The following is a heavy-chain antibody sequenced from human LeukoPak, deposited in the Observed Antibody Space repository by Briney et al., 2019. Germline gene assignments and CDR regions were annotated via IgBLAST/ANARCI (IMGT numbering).Heavy chain of an antibody. J-gene: IGHJ6*03. D-gene: IGHD2-2*02. CDR3: AKGHYCSSTSCYMRYYYYMDV. V-gene: IGHV3-23*01. Sequence: PGGSLRLSCAASGFTFSSYAMSWVRQAPGKGLEWVSAISGSGGSTYYADSVKGRLTISRDNSKNTLYPQMNSLRAEDTAVYYCAKGHYCSSTSCYMRYYYYMDVWGKGTTVTVSS. CDR1: GFTFSSYA. CDR2: ISGSGGST.